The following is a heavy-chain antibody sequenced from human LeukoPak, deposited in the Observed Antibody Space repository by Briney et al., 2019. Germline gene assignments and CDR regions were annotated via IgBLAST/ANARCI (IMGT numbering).Heavy chain of an antibody. V-gene: IGHV3-7*01. CDR3: VRDPGWGAFDI. CDR1: GFTFSNFW. CDR2: INPDGSTT. Sequence: GGSLRLSCAASGFTFSNFWVSWVRQAPGKGLEWVAIINPDGSTTGYVDSVKGRLTTSKDNAKTSLCLQLNSLRAEDTAVYYCVRDPGWGAFDIWGQGTMVTVSS. J-gene: IGHJ3*02. D-gene: IGHD3-16*01.